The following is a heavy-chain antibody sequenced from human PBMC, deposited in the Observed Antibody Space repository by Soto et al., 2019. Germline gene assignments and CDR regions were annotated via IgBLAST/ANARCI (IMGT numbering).Heavy chain of an antibody. D-gene: IGHD1-26*01. V-gene: IGHV3-21*01. J-gene: IGHJ5*02. Sequence: GGSLRLSCAAPGFTFSSYSMNWVRQAPGKGLEWVSSISSSSSYIYYADSVKGRFTISRDNAKNSLYLQMNSLRAEDTAVYYCARGIVGAASWFDPWGQGTLVTVSS. CDR1: GFTFSSYS. CDR3: ARGIVGAASWFDP. CDR2: ISSSSSYI.